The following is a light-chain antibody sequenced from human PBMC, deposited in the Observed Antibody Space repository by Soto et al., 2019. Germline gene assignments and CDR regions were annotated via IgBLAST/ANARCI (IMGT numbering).Light chain of an antibody. J-gene: IGLJ1*01. V-gene: IGLV1-44*01. Sequence: QSALTQPPSASGTPGQRVTISCSGSSSNIGGNTVNWHQQLPGTAPKLLIYTNNQRPSGVPDRFSGSKSGTSASLAISGLQSEDEADYYCAAWDDILNAYVFGTGTKLTVL. CDR2: TNN. CDR3: AAWDDILNAYV. CDR1: SSNIGGNT.